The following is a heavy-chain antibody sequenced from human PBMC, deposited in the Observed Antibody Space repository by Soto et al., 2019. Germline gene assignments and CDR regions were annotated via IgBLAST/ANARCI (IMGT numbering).Heavy chain of an antibody. CDR2: ISYDGSNK. CDR1: GFTFSSYG. CDR3: AKDRMAAGVRGYFDY. D-gene: IGHD3-10*01. Sequence: QVQLVESGGGVVQPGKSLRLSCAGSGFTFSSYGMDWVRQAPGKGLEWVAVISYDGSNKYYADSVKGRFTISRDNSKNTLYLQMSSLRADDTAVYHCAKDRMAAGVRGYFDYWGQGTLVTVSS. V-gene: IGHV3-30*18. J-gene: IGHJ4*02.